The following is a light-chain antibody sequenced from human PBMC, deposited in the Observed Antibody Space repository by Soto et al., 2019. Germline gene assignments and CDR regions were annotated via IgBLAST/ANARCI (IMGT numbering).Light chain of an antibody. Sequence: QSALTQPPSAAGSTGQSVTISCTGTSTDVGGYNYVSWYQQYPGKAPKIMIYEVSKRPSGVPDRFSGSKSGNTASLTVSGLQAEDEDDYYCSSDGGMYNDVFGTGTKVTVL. CDR3: SSDGGMYNDV. V-gene: IGLV2-8*01. CDR2: EVS. J-gene: IGLJ1*01. CDR1: STDVGGYNY.